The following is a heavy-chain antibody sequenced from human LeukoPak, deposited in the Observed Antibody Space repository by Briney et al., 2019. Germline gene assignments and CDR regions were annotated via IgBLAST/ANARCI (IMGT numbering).Heavy chain of an antibody. CDR1: GGTFSSYV. CDR3: ARDLGGSYYAY. J-gene: IGHJ4*02. Sequence: SVKVSCKASGGTFSSYVISWVRQAPGQGLEWMGRIIPILGIANYAQKFQGRVTVTADKSTSTAYMELSSLRSEDTAVYYCARDLGGSYYAYWGQGTLVTVSS. D-gene: IGHD1-26*01. CDR2: IIPILGIA. V-gene: IGHV1-69*04.